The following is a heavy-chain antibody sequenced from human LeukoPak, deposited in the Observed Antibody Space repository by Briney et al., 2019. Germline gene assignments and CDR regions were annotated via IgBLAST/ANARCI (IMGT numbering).Heavy chain of an antibody. Sequence: GGSLRLSCAASGFTFSSYWMHWVRQAPGKGLVWVSRINSDGSSTSYADSVKGRFTISRDNAKNSLYLQMNSLRAEDTAVYYCARDSNSGSDAFDIWGQGTMVTVSS. CDR2: INSDGSST. CDR1: GFTFSSYW. D-gene: IGHD6-19*01. CDR3: ARDSNSGSDAFDI. J-gene: IGHJ3*02. V-gene: IGHV3-74*01.